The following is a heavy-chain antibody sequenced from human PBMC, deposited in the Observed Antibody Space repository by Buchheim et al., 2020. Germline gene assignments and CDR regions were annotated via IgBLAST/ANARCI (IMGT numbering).Heavy chain of an antibody. J-gene: IGHJ4*02. Sequence: EVQLVESGGGLVQPGGSLRLSCAASGFTFSSYSMIWVRQAPGMGLEWVSYISSSSSTIYYADSVRGRFTISRDNAKNSLYLQMNSLRDEDTAVNYCARGPQQLASQLDYWGQGTL. D-gene: IGHD6-13*01. CDR3: ARGPQQLASQLDY. CDR2: ISSSSSTI. V-gene: IGHV3-48*02. CDR1: GFTFSSYS.